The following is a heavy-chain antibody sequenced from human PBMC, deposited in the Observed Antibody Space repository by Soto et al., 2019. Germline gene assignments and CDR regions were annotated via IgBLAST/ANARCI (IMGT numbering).Heavy chain of an antibody. CDR1: GYTFTNYY. J-gene: IGHJ4*02. CDR3: ERDFSGPMDY. V-gene: IGHV1-46*01. Sequence: ASVKVSCKASGYTFTNYYMHWVRQAPGQGLEWMGIIYPSGGSTRNAQKFQGRVTMTRDTSTSTVYMELSSLRSEDTAVYYCERDFSGPMDYWGRGTLVTVSS. CDR2: IYPSGGST. D-gene: IGHD3-10*01.